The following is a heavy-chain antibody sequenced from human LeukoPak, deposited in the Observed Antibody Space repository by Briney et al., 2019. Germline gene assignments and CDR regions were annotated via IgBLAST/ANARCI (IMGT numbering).Heavy chain of an antibody. V-gene: IGHV3-21*01. CDR2: ISSSSSYI. D-gene: IGHD2-15*01. Sequence: LGGSLRLSCAASGFTFSSYSMNWVRQAPGKGLEWVSSISSSSSYIYYADSVKGRFTISRDNAKNSLYLQMNSLRAEDTTVHYCAVDCSGGSCYYEDFDYWGQGTLVTVSS. J-gene: IGHJ4*02. CDR3: AVDCSGGSCYYEDFDY. CDR1: GFTFSSYS.